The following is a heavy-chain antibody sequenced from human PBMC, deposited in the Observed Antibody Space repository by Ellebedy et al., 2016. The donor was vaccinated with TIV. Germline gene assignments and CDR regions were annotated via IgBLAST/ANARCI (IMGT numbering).Heavy chain of an antibody. CDR2: ISYDGSNK. D-gene: IGHD6-19*01. CDR1: GFTFSSYA. J-gene: IGHJ3*02. V-gene: IGHV3-30-3*01. Sequence: GGSLRLSXAASGFTFSSYAMHWVRQAPGKGLEWVAVISYDGSNKYYADSVKGRFTISRDNSKNTLYLQMNSLRAEDTAVYYCARETRTLYSSGWYSGYAFDIWGQGTMVTVSS. CDR3: ARETRTLYSSGWYSGYAFDI.